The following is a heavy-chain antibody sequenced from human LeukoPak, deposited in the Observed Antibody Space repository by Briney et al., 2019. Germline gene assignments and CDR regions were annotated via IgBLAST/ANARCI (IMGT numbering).Heavy chain of an antibody. D-gene: IGHD2-2*01. J-gene: IGHJ6*03. CDR3: ARGPIVAVPAVYYYYMDV. Sequence: PSETLSLTCAVYDGSFIGYYWTLVRQTPGKGLEWIGDTLHSGDPNYNPSLESRATISVDTSKHQFTLNLTSVTAADTAVYFCARGPIVAVPAVYYYYMDVWGSGTTVTVSS. CDR1: DGSFIGYY. CDR2: TLHSGDP. V-gene: IGHV4-34*01.